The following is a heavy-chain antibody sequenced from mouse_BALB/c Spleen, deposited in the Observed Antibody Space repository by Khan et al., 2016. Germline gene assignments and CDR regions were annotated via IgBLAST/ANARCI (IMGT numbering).Heavy chain of an antibody. CDR2: ISYSGIT. CDR1: GYSITSDYA. V-gene: IGHV3-2*02. CDR3: AYGSYYAWFPY. J-gene: IGHJ3*01. D-gene: IGHD2-3*01. Sequence: EVKLLESGPGLVKPSQSLSLTCTVTGYSITSDYAWNWIRQFPGNKLEWMGYISYSGITRYNPSLKSRISITRDTSNNQFFLQLSSVTTEDTATYYCAYGSYYAWFPYWGQGTLVTVSA.